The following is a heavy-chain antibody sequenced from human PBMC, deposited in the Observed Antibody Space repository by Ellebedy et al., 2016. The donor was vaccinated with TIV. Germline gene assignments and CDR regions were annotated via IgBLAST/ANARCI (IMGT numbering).Heavy chain of an antibody. CDR3: VRDKSSGSTDGSHFDY. Sequence: GGSLRLXXAASGFTFSTYWLSWVRQAPGKGLEWVATIKHDGSEKYFVDSVKGRFTISRDNAKNSLCLQMNSLRAEDTAVYYCVRDKSSGSTDGSHFDYWGQGSLVTVSS. J-gene: IGHJ4*02. CDR2: IKHDGSEK. D-gene: IGHD5-18*01. CDR1: GFTFSTYW. V-gene: IGHV3-7*01.